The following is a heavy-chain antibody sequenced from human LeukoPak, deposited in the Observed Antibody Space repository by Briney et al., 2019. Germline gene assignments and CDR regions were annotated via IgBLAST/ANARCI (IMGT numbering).Heavy chain of an antibody. Sequence: GESVQISCKGAGYSFTSYWIGWVRQMPGKGLEWMGIIYPGDSDTRYSPSFQGQVTISADKSINTAYLQWSSLKASDTAMYYCARQYSSSSSPDYWGQGTLVTVSS. CDR1: GYSFTSYW. CDR2: IYPGDSDT. D-gene: IGHD6-6*01. J-gene: IGHJ4*02. V-gene: IGHV5-51*01. CDR3: ARQYSSSSSPDY.